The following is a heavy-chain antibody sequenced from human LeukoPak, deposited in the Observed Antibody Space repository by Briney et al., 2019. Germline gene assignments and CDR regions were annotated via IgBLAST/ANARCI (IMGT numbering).Heavy chain of an antibody. CDR2: ISSSGGTT. Sequence: GSLRLSCAASGFTFSSYAMTWVRQAPGKGLELVSGISSSGGTTYHADSMKGRFTISRDNSKNTLYLQMNSLRAEDTAVYYCVRKASYYDSSEDGYFDLWGRGTLVTVSS. V-gene: IGHV3-23*01. D-gene: IGHD3-22*01. CDR3: VRKASYYDSSEDGYFDL. CDR1: GFTFSSYA. J-gene: IGHJ2*01.